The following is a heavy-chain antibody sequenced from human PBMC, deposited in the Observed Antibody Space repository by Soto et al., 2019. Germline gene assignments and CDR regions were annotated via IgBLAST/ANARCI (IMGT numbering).Heavy chain of an antibody. CDR3: ASGTSEDTFDI. V-gene: IGHV3-48*01. CDR2: ISSSSGTI. D-gene: IGHD6-13*01. J-gene: IGHJ3*02. Sequence: EVQLVESGGGLVQPGGSLRLSCVASGFTFSSYSMNWVRQAPGKGLEWVSYISSSSGTIYYGDSVKGRFTISRDNPKNSLYLQMNSLRAEDTAVYYCASGTSEDTFDIWGQGTMVTVSS. CDR1: GFTFSSYS.